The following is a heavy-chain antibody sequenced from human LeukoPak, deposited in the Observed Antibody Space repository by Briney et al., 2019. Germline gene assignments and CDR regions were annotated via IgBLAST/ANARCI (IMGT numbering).Heavy chain of an antibody. CDR1: RFTFSSYG. D-gene: IGHD3-3*01. J-gene: IGHJ6*02. CDR3: AHTYYDFWSGAITYYYYGMDV. V-gene: IGHV3-30*03. Sequence: PGGSLRLSCAASRFTFSSYGMHWVRQAPGKGLEWVALISYDGSNKYYADSVKGRFTISRDNSKNTLYLQMNSLRAEDTAVYYCAHTYYDFWSGAITYYYYGMDVWGQGTTVTVSS. CDR2: ISYDGSNK.